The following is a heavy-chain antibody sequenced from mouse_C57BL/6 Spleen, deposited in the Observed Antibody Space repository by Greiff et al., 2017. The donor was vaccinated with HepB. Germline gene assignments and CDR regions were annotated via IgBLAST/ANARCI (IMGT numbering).Heavy chain of an antibody. CDR2: IYPGSGNT. V-gene: IGHV1-76*01. J-gene: IGHJ3*01. Sequence: VQLQQSGAELVRPGASVKLSCKASGYTFTDYYINWVKQRPGQGLEWIARIYPGSGNTYYNEKFKGKATLTAEKSSSTAYMQLSSLTSEDSAVYFCARRDTTVDYWGQRTLVTVSA. CDR1: GYTFTDYY. D-gene: IGHD1-1*01. CDR3: ARRDTTVDY.